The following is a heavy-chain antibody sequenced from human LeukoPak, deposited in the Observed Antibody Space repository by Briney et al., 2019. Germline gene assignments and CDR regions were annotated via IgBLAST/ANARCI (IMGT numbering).Heavy chain of an antibody. J-gene: IGHJ4*02. CDR1: GFTFSNAW. CDR2: IKSKTDGGTP. Sequence: TGGSLRLSCAASGFTFSNAWMSWVRQAPGKGLEWVGRIKSKTDGGTPDYAAPVKGRSTISRDDSKNTLYLQMNSLKTEDTAVYYCTGVSRSSWYDYWGQGTLVTVSS. CDR3: TGVSRSSWYDY. V-gene: IGHV3-15*01. D-gene: IGHD6-13*01.